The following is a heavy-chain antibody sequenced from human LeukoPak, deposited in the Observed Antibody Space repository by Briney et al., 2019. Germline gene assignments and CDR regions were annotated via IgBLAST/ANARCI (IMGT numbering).Heavy chain of an antibody. J-gene: IGHJ4*02. CDR2: IYNSGST. Sequence: SETLSLTCTVSGDSFSYSYWSWIRQPPGKGLEWIGYIYNSGSTSYNPSLKSRVTISLDTSRNQFSLKLSSLTAADTAVYYCARGVVAAAGRTFDFWGQGTLVTVSS. D-gene: IGHD6-13*01. V-gene: IGHV4-59*01. CDR1: GDSFSYSY. CDR3: ARGVVAAAGRTFDF.